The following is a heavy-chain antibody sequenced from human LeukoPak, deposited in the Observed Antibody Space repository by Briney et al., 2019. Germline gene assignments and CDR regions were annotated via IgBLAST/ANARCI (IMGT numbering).Heavy chain of an antibody. D-gene: IGHD2-2*01. CDR2: IKEDGTEK. CDR3: ARLGWKNIVVVTAALNWYDP. V-gene: IGHV3-7*02. J-gene: IGHJ5*02. CDR1: GFTFSSYA. Sequence: GGSLRLSCAASGFTFSSYAMTWVRQAPGKGLEWVANIKEDGTEKYYVDSVKGRFTISRDNAKNSLYLEMNSLRAEDTAVYYCARLGWKNIVVVTAALNWYDPWGQGVLVTVSS.